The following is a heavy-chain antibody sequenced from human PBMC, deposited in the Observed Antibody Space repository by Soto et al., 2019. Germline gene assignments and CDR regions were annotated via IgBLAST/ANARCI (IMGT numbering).Heavy chain of an antibody. J-gene: IGHJ4*02. CDR1: GYTFTSYG. V-gene: IGHV1-18*01. D-gene: IGHD6-6*01. CDR2: ISAYNGNT. CDR3: ARDFTRMGDSSSPY. Sequence: GASVKVSCKASGYTFTSYGISWVRLAPGQGLEWMGWISAYNGNTNYAQKLQGRVTMTTDTSTSTAYMELRSLRSDDTAVYYCARDFTRMGDSSSPYWGQGTLVTVSS.